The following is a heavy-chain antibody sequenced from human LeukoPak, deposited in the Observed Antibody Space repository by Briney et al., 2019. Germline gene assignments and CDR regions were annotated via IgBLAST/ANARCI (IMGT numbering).Heavy chain of an antibody. Sequence: GGSLRLSCAASGFTFSSYGMSWVRQAPGKGLEWVSAISGSGGSTYYADSVKGRFTISRDNSKNTLYLQMNSLRAEDTAVYYCARNGHGSGTRYYYYMDVWGKGTTVTISS. V-gene: IGHV3-23*01. J-gene: IGHJ6*03. CDR2: ISGSGGST. D-gene: IGHD3-10*01. CDR1: GFTFSSYG. CDR3: ARNGHGSGTRYYYYMDV.